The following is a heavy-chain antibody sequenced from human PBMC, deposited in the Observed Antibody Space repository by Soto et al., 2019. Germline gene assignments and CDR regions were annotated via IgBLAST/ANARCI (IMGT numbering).Heavy chain of an antibody. Sequence: GGSLRLSCTASGLNFSNHWMTWVRQVSGKGLEWVANINQDGSDKYYAESVKGRFTISRDNAKNLLSLQMNSLRAEDTAVYYCARDGWELLAFDIWGQGTMVTVSS. CDR1: GLNFSNHW. CDR3: ARDGWELLAFDI. J-gene: IGHJ3*02. V-gene: IGHV3-7*01. CDR2: INQDGSDK. D-gene: IGHD1-26*01.